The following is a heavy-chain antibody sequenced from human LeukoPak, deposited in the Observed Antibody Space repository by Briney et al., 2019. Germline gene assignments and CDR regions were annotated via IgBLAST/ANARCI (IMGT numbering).Heavy chain of an antibody. J-gene: IGHJ4*02. CDR3: ARDWDLLLWFGGPFDY. CDR2: IKQDGSEK. V-gene: IGHV3-7*01. CDR1: GFTFSSYW. D-gene: IGHD3-10*01. Sequence: PGGSLRLSCAASGFTFSSYWMSWVRQAPGKGPEWVANIKQDGSEKYYVDSVKGRFTISRDNAKNSLYLQMNSLRAEDTAVYYCARDWDLLLWFGGPFDYWGQGTLVTVSS.